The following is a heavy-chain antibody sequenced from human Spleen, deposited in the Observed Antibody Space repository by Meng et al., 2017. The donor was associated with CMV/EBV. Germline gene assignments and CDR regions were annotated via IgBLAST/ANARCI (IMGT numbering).Heavy chain of an antibody. CDR2: ISSSSSYI. CDR1: YS. D-gene: IGHD1-26*01. Sequence: YSMNWVRQAPGKGLEWVSSISSSSSYIYYADSVKGRFTISRDNAKNSLYLQMNSLRAEDTAVYYCARVQRIEWEQGGNDYYYYGMDVWGQGTTVTVSS. V-gene: IGHV3-21*01. CDR3: ARVQRIEWEQGGNDYYYYGMDV. J-gene: IGHJ6*02.